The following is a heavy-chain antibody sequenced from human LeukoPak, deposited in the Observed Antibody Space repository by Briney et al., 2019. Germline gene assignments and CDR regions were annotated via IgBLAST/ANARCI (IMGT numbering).Heavy chain of an antibody. CDR3: ARGDYSSGWYDY. V-gene: IGHV3-23*01. CDR2: ISGSGGST. D-gene: IGHD6-19*01. J-gene: IGHJ4*02. Sequence: GGSLRLSCAASGFTFSSYAMSWVRQAPGKGLEWVSAISGSGGSTYYADSVKGRFTISRDNAKNSLYLEMNSLRAEDTAVYYCARGDYSSGWYDYWGQGTLVTVSS. CDR1: GFTFSSYA.